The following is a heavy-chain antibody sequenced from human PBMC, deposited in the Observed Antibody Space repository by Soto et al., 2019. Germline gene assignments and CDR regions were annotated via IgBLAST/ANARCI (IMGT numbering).Heavy chain of an antibody. CDR1: GFTFSTYA. Sequence: GGSLRLSCAASGFTFSTYAMTWVRQAPGRGLEWVSTILNDETPFYTDSVRGRFTISRDNVRGTLYLQMNGLRVEDAALYYCAKDLFPTSGQRFFFDSWGQGSLVTVSS. CDR3: AKDLFPTSGQRFFFDS. V-gene: IGHV3-23*01. D-gene: IGHD2-21*01. J-gene: IGHJ4*02. CDR2: ILNDETP.